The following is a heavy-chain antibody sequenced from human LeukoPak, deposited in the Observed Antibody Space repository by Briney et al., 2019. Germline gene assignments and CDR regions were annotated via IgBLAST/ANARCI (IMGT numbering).Heavy chain of an antibody. CDR2: IYYSGST. V-gene: IGHV4-39*07. CDR1: GRSISSSSYF. D-gene: IGHD3-22*01. CDR3: ARASYSYDISGWVPFDY. J-gene: IGHJ4*02. Sequence: SEPLSLMCTVSGRSISSSSYFWGWIRQPPGKGLEWFGSIYYSGSTYYNPSLKSPVTISVDTSKNQFSLRLSSVTAADTAVYYCARASYSYDISGWVPFDYWGQGTLVTVSS.